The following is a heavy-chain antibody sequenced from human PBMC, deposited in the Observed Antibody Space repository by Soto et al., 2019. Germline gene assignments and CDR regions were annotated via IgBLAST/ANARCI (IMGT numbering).Heavy chain of an antibody. CDR1: GGSISSYY. CDR2: IYYSGST. D-gene: IGHD3-10*01. CDR3: AGTPGTMVRGVIGSFPNYYYYGMDV. V-gene: IGHV4-59*01. Sequence: SETLSLTCTVSGGSISSYYWSWIRQPPGKGLEWIGYIYYSGSTNYNPSLKSRVTISVDTSKNQFSLKLSSVTAADTAVYYCAGTPGTMVRGVIGSFPNYYYYGMDVWGQGTTVTVSS. J-gene: IGHJ6*02.